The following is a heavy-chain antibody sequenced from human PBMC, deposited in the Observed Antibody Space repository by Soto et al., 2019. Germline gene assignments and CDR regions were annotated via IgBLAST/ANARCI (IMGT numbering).Heavy chain of an antibody. CDR3: ARGAVRGITDYYYGMDV. CDR1: GGSISSYY. D-gene: IGHD3-10*01. J-gene: IGHJ6*02. Sequence: SETLSLTCTVSGGSISSYYWSWIRQPPGKGLEWIGYIYYSGSTNYNPSLKSRVTISVDTSKNQFSLKLSSVTAADTAVYYCARGAVRGITDYYYGMDVWGQGTTVTVSS. V-gene: IGHV4-59*01. CDR2: IYYSGST.